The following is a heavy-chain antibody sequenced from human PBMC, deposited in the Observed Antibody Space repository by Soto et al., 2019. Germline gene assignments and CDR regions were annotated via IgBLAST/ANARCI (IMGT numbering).Heavy chain of an antibody. D-gene: IGHD4-17*01. CDR1: GGSISSGGYY. J-gene: IGHJ6*04. CDR3: ERERSSSYGGRHE. Sequence: PSDTLSLTCTVSGGSISSGGYYWIWIRQPPGKGLEWIGYIYYSGSTYYNPSLKSRVTISVDTSKNQFSLKLSSVTAADTAVYYCERERSSSYGGRHEWGKGTTVTVYS. V-gene: IGHV4-31*03. CDR2: IYYSGST.